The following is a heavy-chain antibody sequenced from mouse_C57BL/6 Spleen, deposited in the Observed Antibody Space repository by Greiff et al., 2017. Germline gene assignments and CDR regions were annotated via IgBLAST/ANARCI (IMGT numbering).Heavy chain of an antibody. J-gene: IGHJ2*01. Sequence: VQLQRSGAELVKPGASVKLSCTASGFNIKDYYMHWVKQRTEQGLEWIGRIDPEDGETKYAPKFRGKATITADTSSNTAYLQLSSLTSEDTAVYYCARHSSGYVDYFDYWGQGTTLTVSS. V-gene: IGHV14-2*01. CDR2: IDPEDGET. CDR3: ARHSSGYVDYFDY. D-gene: IGHD3-2*02. CDR1: GFNIKDYY.